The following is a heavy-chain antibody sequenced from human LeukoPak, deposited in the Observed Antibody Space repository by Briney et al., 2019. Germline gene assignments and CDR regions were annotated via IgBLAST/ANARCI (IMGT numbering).Heavy chain of an antibody. D-gene: IGHD1-26*01. CDR3: ARQDNIVGATTEKHPGAFDI. Sequence: GESLKISCKGSGYSFTSYWIGWVRQMPGKGLEWMGFIYPGDSDTRYSPSFQGQVTISADKSISTAYLQWSSLKASDTAMYYCARQDNIVGATTEKHPGAFDIWGQGTMVTVSS. CDR2: IYPGDSDT. J-gene: IGHJ3*02. CDR1: GYSFTSYW. V-gene: IGHV5-51*01.